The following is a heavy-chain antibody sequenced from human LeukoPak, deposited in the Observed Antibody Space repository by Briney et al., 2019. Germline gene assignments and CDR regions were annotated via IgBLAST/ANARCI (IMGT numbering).Heavy chain of an antibody. CDR1: GGSISSYY. CDR2: IYTSGST. D-gene: IGHD6-13*01. J-gene: IGHJ4*02. Sequence: PSETLSLTXSVSGGSISSYYWTWIRQPAGKGLEWIGRIYTSGSTNYNPSLKSRVTMSVDTSKNQFSLKLRSVTAADTAVYYCAREGGGSSSWYNYFDYWGQGTLVTVSS. CDR3: AREGGGSSSWYNYFDY. V-gene: IGHV4-4*07.